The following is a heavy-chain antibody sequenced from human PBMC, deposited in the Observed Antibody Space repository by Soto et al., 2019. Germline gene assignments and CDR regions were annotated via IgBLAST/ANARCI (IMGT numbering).Heavy chain of an antibody. CDR3: ARDWFGIDY. J-gene: IGHJ4*02. CDR2: INPYNGNT. V-gene: IGHV1-18*01. CDR1: GYTFTSYG. Sequence: QVQLVQSGAEVKKPGASVKVSCKASGYTFTSYGISWVRQAPGQGLEWMGWINPYNGNTNYAQKLQGRVTMTTDTSTNTAYMDLRILRSDDTAVYYCARDWFGIDYWGQGTLVTVSS. D-gene: IGHD3-16*01.